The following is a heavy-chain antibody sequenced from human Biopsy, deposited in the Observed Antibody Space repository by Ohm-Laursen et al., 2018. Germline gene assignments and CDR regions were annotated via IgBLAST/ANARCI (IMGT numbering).Heavy chain of an antibody. CDR3: AKDCGLGGDRDY. J-gene: IGHJ4*02. CDR2: INPKSGGT. CDR1: GYTFTDYY. Sequence: SSVKVSCNPSGYTFTDYYIHWVRQAPGQGPEWMGWINPKSGGTKYAQKFQGRVTMTRDTSIDTVHMELSRLTSGDTALYYCAKDCGLGGDRDYWGQGTLVTVSS. V-gene: IGHV1-2*02. D-gene: IGHD2-21*01.